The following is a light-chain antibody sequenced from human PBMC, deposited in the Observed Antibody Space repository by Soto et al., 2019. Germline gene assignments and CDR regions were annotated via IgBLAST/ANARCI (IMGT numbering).Light chain of an antibody. CDR3: QHYNNWPPWT. CDR2: GAT. J-gene: IGKJ1*01. Sequence: EIVMTQSPATLSVSPGERATLSCGASQSVRSNLAWYQQKPGQAPRLLIYGATTRATGIPARFSGSGSGTEFTLTISSLQSEDFAVYYCQHYNNWPPWTFGQGTKVEI. V-gene: IGKV3-15*01. CDR1: QSVRSN.